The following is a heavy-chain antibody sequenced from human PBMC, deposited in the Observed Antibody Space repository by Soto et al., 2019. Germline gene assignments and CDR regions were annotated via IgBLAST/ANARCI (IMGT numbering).Heavy chain of an antibody. Sequence: DVQLVESGGVVVQPGGSLRLSCAASGFTFDDYTMHWVRQAPGKGLEWVSLISWDGGSTYYADSVKGRFTISRDNSKNSLYLQMNSLRTEDTALYYCAKDLELLLYSYDAFDIWGQGTMVTVSS. CDR1: GFTFDDYT. CDR3: AKDLELLLYSYDAFDI. CDR2: ISWDGGST. J-gene: IGHJ3*02. D-gene: IGHD2-2*02. V-gene: IGHV3-43*01.